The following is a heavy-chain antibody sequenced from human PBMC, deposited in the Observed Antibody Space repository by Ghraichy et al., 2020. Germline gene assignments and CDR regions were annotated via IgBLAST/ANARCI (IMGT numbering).Heavy chain of an antibody. D-gene: IGHD6-13*01. J-gene: IGHJ6*02. CDR2: INPSGGST. Sequence: ASVKVSCKASGYTFTSDYMHWVRQAPGQGLEWMGIINPSGGSTSYAQKFQGRLTMTRDTSTSTVYMELSSLRSEDTAVYYCARDRVAARGIWEYYYGMDVWGQGTTVTVSS. CDR3: ARDRVAARGIWEYYYGMDV. V-gene: IGHV1-46*01. CDR1: GYTFTSDY.